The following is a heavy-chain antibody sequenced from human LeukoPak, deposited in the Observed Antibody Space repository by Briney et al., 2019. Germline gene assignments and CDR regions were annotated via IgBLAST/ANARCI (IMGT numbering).Heavy chain of an antibody. J-gene: IGHJ4*02. CDR2: IIPIFGTA. CDR1: GSIFTSYW. D-gene: IGHD2-2*01. V-gene: IGHV1-69*05. Sequence: GASLQISCEGSGSIFTSYWIGWVRQLPGKGQEGMGGIIPIFGTANYAQKFQGRVTITTDESTSTAYMELSSLRSEDTAVYYCARVPCSSTSCSWGYFDYWGQGTLVTVSS. CDR3: ARVPCSSTSCSWGYFDY.